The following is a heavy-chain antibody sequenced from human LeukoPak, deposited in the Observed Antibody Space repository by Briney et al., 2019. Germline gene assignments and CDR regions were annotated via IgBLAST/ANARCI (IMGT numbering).Heavy chain of an antibody. V-gene: IGHV3-53*01. CDR2: IYSGGST. CDR3: AKRGYDSGGYYGHFDY. D-gene: IGHD3-22*01. CDR1: GFTVSSNY. Sequence: GSLRPSCAASGFTVSSNYMSWVRQAPGKGLEWVSVIYSGGSTYYADSVKGRFTISRDNSKNTLYLQMNSLRAEDTAAYYCAKRGYDSGGYYGHFDYWGQGSLVTVSS. J-gene: IGHJ4*02.